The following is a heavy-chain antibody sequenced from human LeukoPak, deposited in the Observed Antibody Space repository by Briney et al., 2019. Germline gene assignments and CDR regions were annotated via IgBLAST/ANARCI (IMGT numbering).Heavy chain of an antibody. Sequence: GGSLRLSCAASGFTFSAYSMNWVRQAPRKGLEWVSYISGSSSTIFYADSVKGRFTISRDNAKNTLYLQMNSLRAEDTAVYYCAKPYYYDSRGLGYFDYWGQGTLVTVSS. J-gene: IGHJ4*02. D-gene: IGHD3-22*01. CDR3: AKPYYYDSRGLGYFDY. CDR1: GFTFSAYS. V-gene: IGHV3-48*04. CDR2: ISGSSSTI.